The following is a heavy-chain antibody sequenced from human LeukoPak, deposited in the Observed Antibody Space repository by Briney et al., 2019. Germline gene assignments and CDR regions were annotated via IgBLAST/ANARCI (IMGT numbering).Heavy chain of an antibody. CDR3: AYSSNWPYWSFDL. Sequence: SQTLSLTCAISGASVSSNNAAWNWIRQSPSRGLEWLGRTYYRSKWYIDYGISVKSRITINPDTSKNQFSLQLNSMTPEDTAVYSCAYSSNWPYWSFDLWGRGTLVTVSS. J-gene: IGHJ2*01. D-gene: IGHD6-13*01. CDR1: GASVSSNNAA. CDR2: TYYRSKWYI. V-gene: IGHV6-1*01.